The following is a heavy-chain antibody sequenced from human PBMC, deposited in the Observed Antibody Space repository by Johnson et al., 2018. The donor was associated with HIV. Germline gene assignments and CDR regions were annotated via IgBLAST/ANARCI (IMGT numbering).Heavy chain of an antibody. Sequence: QMLLVESGGGVVQPGRSLRLACVASGFTFNRYGLHWVRQAPGKGLEWVATTSFDERGKHYTDSVKGRFTLSRDHSKNALYLQLNSLRPEDTAVYYCARDGAIAGAATEALDLWGQGTMVIVSS. J-gene: IGHJ3*01. CDR1: GFTFNRYG. CDR2: TSFDERGK. CDR3: ARDGAIAGAATEALDL. D-gene: IGHD1-26*01. V-gene: IGHV3-30*04.